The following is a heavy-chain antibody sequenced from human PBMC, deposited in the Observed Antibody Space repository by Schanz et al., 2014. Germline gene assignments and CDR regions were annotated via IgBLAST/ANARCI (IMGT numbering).Heavy chain of an antibody. J-gene: IGHJ4*02. CDR2: VNPSVRGT. D-gene: IGHD6-19*01. CDR1: GYTFTSDS. V-gene: IGHV1-46*01. CDR3: ARGGYSSGWYDRDIAHFDY. Sequence: QVQLVQSGAEVKKPGASVKVSCKASGYTFTSDSMHWVRQAPGQGLEWMGIVNPSVRGTHFAREFQGRVTVTSDTSTSTVYMELSGLRSEDTAVYYCARGGYSSGWYDRDIAHFDYWGQGTLVTVSS.